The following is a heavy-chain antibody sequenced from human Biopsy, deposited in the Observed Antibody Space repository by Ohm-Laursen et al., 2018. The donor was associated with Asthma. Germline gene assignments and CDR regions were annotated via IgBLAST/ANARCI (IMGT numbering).Heavy chain of an antibody. CDR3: ARGDSSNWSHYYFDY. V-gene: IGHV3-9*01. CDR2: TTWNSGSR. Sequence: SSLRLSCTASGFNFDDFAMHWVRQAPGKGLEWVAATTWNSGSRVYAVSVKGRFTISRDNAQNSLYLHMNGLKPEDTAVYYCARGDSSNWSHYYFDYWGQGTLVTVSS. J-gene: IGHJ4*02. CDR1: GFNFDDFA. D-gene: IGHD3-22*01.